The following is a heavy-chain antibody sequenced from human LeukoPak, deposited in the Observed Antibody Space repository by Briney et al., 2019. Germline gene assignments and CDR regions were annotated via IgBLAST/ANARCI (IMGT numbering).Heavy chain of an antibody. J-gene: IGHJ4*02. V-gene: IGHV3-53*01. Sequence: PGGSLRLSCAASGFTVSSNYMSWVRQAPGKGLEWVSVIYSAGSTYYADSVKGRFTISRDNSKNTLYLQMNSLRAEDTAVYYCAGRVTGYSSGYVYRGQGTLVTVSS. CDR2: IYSAGST. CDR1: GFTVSSNY. D-gene: IGHD5-18*01. CDR3: AGRVTGYSSGYVY.